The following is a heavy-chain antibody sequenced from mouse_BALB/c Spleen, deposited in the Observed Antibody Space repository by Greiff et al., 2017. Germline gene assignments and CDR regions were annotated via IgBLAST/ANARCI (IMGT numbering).Heavy chain of an antibody. CDR3: ARGGYGNSWFAY. D-gene: IGHD2-1*01. Sequence: VQLKESGPGLVKPSQSLSLTCTVTGYSITSDYAWNWIRQFPGNKLEWMGYISYSGSTSYNPSLKSRISITRDTSKNQFFLQLNSVTTEDTATYYCARGGYGNSWFAYWGQGTLVTVSA. J-gene: IGHJ3*01. V-gene: IGHV3-2*02. CDR1: GYSITSDYA. CDR2: ISYSGST.